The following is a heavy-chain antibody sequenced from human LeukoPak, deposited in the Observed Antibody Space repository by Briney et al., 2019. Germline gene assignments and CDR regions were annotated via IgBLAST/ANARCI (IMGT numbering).Heavy chain of an antibody. D-gene: IGHD1-26*01. CDR1: GFCFSSYA. CDR3: AKDRLGATGD. Sequence: GGSLRLSCAASGFCFSSYAMKWVRQPPGKGLEWVSGIFGIGGTTYYADSVKGRFTISRDNSKNTLHLQINSLRAEDTAIYYCAKDRLGATGDWGQGTLVSVSS. CDR2: IFGIGGTT. J-gene: IGHJ4*02. V-gene: IGHV3-23*01.